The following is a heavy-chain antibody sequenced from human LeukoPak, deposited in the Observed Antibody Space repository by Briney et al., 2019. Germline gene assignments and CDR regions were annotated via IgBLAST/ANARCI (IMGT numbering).Heavy chain of an antibody. CDR2: IYYSGST. V-gene: IGHV4-39*01. CDR3: ARQPGLAVAGHLDWRGGNFDY. D-gene: IGHD6-19*01. J-gene: IGHJ4*02. Sequence: TSETLSLTCTVSGGSISSSSYYWGWIRQPPGKGLEWIGSIYYSGSTYYNPSLKSRVTLSVDTSKNQFSLKLSSVTAADTAVYYCARQPGLAVAGHLDWRGGNFDYWGQGTLVTVSS. CDR1: GGSISSSSYY.